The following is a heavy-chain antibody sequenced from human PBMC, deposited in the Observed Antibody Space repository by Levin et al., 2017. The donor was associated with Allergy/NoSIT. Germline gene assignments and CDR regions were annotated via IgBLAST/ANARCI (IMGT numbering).Heavy chain of an antibody. CDR1: GGSISSSSYY. Sequence: SETLSLTCLVSGGSISSSSYYWGWIRQAPGKGLEWIGSIYYTGSTDYNASIKSRVDIAVDTSKTVLSLKLTSVTAADTAVYYCARLVAAGNYAVDSWGQGTLVTVSS. CDR3: ARLVAAGNYAVDS. V-gene: IGHV4-39*01. D-gene: IGHD3-16*01. J-gene: IGHJ4*02. CDR2: IYYTGST.